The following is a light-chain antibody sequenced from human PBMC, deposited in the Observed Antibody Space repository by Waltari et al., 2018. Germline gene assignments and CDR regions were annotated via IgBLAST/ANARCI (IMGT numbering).Light chain of an antibody. CDR2: AAS. V-gene: IGKV1-9*01. Sequence: IQLTQSPSSLSASVGDSVTIHCRAIKGISNYLAWYQQKPWKAPKLLIYAASTLQSGVPSRFSGSGSGTDFTLTISSLQPEDLATYYCQQLNSYQWTFGQGTKVEIK. J-gene: IGKJ1*01. CDR3: QQLNSYQWT. CDR1: KGISNY.